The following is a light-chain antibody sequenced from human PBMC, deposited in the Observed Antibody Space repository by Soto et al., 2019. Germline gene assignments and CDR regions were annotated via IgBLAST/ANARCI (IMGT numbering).Light chain of an antibody. J-gene: IGKJ3*01. CDR1: QSVSSTS. V-gene: IGKV3-20*01. CDR2: GTS. CDR3: HQYGNSPFA. Sequence: EIVLTQSPGTLSLCPGERATLSCRASQSVSSTSLAWYQQKPGQAPRLLIFGTSSRATDIPDRFSAVGSATDFTLTISRLEPEDSAVYYCHQYGNSPFAFGPGTKVDL.